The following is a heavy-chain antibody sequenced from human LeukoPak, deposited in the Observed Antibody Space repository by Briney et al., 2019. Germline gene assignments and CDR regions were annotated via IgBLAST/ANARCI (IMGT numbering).Heavy chain of an antibody. V-gene: IGHV3-21*01. J-gene: IGHJ6*04. CDR1: GFTFSSYS. Sequence: GGSLRLSCAASGFTFSSYSMNWVRQAPGKGLEWVSSISSSSSYIYYADSVKGRFTISRDNAKNSLYLQMNSLRAEDMAVYYCARDQDIVVVPAAIYYYGMDVWGKGTTVTVSS. CDR3: ARDQDIVVVPAAIYYYGMDV. CDR2: ISSSSSYI. D-gene: IGHD2-2*01.